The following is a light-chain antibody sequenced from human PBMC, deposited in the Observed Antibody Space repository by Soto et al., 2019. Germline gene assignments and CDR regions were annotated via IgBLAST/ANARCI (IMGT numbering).Light chain of an antibody. J-gene: IGKJ4*01. CDR2: GAS. CDR1: QSVSSSY. V-gene: IGKV3-20*01. Sequence: EIVLTQSPGTLSLSPGERATLSCRASQSVSSSYLAWYQQKPGQAPRLLIYGASNRATGIPDRFSGSGSGTDFTLTISRLEPEDFAVYYCQQYGRSPLTFGGGTKVDIK. CDR3: QQYGRSPLT.